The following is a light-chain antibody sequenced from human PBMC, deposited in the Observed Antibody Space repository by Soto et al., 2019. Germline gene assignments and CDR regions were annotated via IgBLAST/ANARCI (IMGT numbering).Light chain of an antibody. CDR2: DAF. CDR1: QDINNY. Sequence: DILMTQSPSSLSASVGDRVTITCQASQDINNYLIWYQQKPGTAPKLLIYDAFSLETGVPSRFSGAASGTHCTFTISRLQPEDVATYYCQQYDTLPPTFGQGPKLEIK. CDR3: QQYDTLPPT. J-gene: IGKJ2*01. V-gene: IGKV1-33*01.